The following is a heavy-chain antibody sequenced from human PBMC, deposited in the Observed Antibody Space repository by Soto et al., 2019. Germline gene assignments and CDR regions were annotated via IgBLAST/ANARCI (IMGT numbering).Heavy chain of an antibody. J-gene: IGHJ6*02. CDR2: IYTSGST. V-gene: IGHV4-4*07. CDR1: GGSISNYY. CDR3: ARDGRYYDILTGYRYYYYYGMDV. Sequence: SETLSLTCTVSGGSISNYYWSWIRQPAGKGLEWIGRIYTSGSTNYNPSLKSRVTMSVDTSKNQFSLKLSSVTAADTAVYYCARDGRYYDILTGYRYYYYYGMDVWGQGTTVTVSS. D-gene: IGHD3-9*01.